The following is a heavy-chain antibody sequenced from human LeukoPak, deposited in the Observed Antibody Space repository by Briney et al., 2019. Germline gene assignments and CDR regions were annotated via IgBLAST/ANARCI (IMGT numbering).Heavy chain of an antibody. J-gene: IGHJ5*02. V-gene: IGHV4-34*01. CDR1: GGSFSGYY. CDR2: INHSGST. CDR3: ARPLLTGRNWIDP. Sequence: SETLSLTCAVYGGSFSGYYWSWIRQPPGKGLEWIGEINHSGSTNYNPSLKSRGTISVDTSKNQFSLNLSSVTAPDTAVYYCARPLLTGRNWIDPWGQGTLVTVSS. D-gene: IGHD3-10*01.